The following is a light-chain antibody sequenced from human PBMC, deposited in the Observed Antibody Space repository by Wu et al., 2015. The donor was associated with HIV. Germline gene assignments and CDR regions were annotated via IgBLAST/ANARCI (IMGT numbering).Light chain of an antibody. Sequence: EIVLTQSPGTLSLSPGERATLSCRASLSVTRNYLAWYQQKPGQSPRLLIAGASNRATGIPDRFSGSGSGTDFTLTISRLEPEDFAVYYCQQYGSSPGTFGQGTKVEI. CDR3: QQYGSSPGT. CDR1: LSVTRNY. V-gene: IGKV3-20*01. CDR2: GAS. J-gene: IGKJ1*01.